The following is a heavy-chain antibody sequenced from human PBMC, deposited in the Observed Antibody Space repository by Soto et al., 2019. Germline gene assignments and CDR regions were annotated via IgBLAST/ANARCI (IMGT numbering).Heavy chain of an antibody. CDR3: ARHDRLLLRVGHWFDP. V-gene: IGHV3-11*05. J-gene: IGHJ5*02. CDR2: ISSSSSYT. CDR1: GFTFSDYY. Sequence: QVQLVESGGGLVKPGGSLRLSCAASGFTFSDYYMSWIRQAPGKGLEWVSYISSSSSYTNYADSVKGRFTISRDNAKNSLYLQMNSLRAEDTAVYYCARHDRLLLRVGHWFDPWGQGTLVTVSS. D-gene: IGHD3-22*01.